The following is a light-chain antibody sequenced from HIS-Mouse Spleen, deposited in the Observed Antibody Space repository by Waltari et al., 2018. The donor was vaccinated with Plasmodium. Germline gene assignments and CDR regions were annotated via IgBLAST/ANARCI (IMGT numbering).Light chain of an antibody. J-gene: IGKJ2*01. CDR1: QSISSY. CDR3: QQSYSTLMYT. V-gene: IGKV1-39*01. CDR2: AAS. Sequence: DLQMTQSPSSLSASVRDRVTIPCRASQSISSYLNWYQQKPGKAPKLLIYAASSLQSGVPSRFSGSGSGTDFTLTISSLQPEDFATYYCQQSYSTLMYTFGQGTKLEIK.